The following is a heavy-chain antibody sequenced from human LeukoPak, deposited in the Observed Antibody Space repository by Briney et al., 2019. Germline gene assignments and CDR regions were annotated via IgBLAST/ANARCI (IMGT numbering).Heavy chain of an antibody. D-gene: IGHD3-9*01. V-gene: IGHV3-23*01. J-gene: IGHJ4*02. CDR3: AKESRYYDILTGYYNLYYFDY. Sequence: GGSLRLSCAASGFTFDDYGMSWVRQAPGKGLEWVSAISGSGGSTYYADSVKGRFTISRDNSKNTLYLQMNSLRAEDTAVYYCAKESRYYDILTGYYNLYYFDYWGQGTLVTVSS. CDR1: GFTFDDYG. CDR2: ISGSGGST.